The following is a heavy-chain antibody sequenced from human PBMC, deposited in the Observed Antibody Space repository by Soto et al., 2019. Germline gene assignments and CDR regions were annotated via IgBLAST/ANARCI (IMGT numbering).Heavy chain of an antibody. D-gene: IGHD6-19*01. CDR2: IYYSGST. J-gene: IGHJ4*02. V-gene: IGHV4-39*01. Sequence: PSETLSLTCTFSGGSISSSSYYWGWIRQPPGKELEWIGSIYYSGSTYYNPSLKSRVTISVDTSKNQFSLKLSSVTAADTAVYYCARLSSGWSGVLDYWGQGTLVTVSS. CDR1: GGSISSSSYY. CDR3: ARLSSGWSGVLDY.